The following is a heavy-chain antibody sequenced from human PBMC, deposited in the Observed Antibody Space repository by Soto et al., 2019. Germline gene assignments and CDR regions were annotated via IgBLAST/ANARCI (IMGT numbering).Heavy chain of an antibody. D-gene: IGHD4-17*01. Sequence: VQLMQSGAEVKQPGSSVKVSCKASGGTFSSHSINWVRQAPGQGLEGMGGIITLFGTANYAQNFQGRVTITADQSTSTAYMELNSLRSDDTAGYYCAREVGYGDFSAALLDWGQGTLVTVSS. CDR1: GGTFSSHS. J-gene: IGHJ4*02. CDR2: IITLFGTA. V-gene: IGHV1-69*01. CDR3: AREVGYGDFSAALLD.